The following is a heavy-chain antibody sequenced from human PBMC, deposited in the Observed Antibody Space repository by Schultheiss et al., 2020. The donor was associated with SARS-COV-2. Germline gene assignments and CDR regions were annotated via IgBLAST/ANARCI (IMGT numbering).Heavy chain of an antibody. D-gene: IGHD6-13*01. J-gene: IGHJ6*02. V-gene: IGHV3-21*01. CDR3: ARGGRIAAAGTGGGDYYYGMDV. CDR1: GFTFSSYS. CDR2: ISSSSSYI. Sequence: GGSLRLSCAASGFTFSSYSMNWVRQAPGKGLEWVSSISSSSSYIYYADSVKGRFTISRDNAKNTLYLQMNSLRAEDTAVYYCARGGRIAAAGTGGGDYYYGMDVWGQGTTVTVSS.